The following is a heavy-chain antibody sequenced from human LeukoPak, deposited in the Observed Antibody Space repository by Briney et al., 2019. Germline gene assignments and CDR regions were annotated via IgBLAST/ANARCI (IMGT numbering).Heavy chain of an antibody. D-gene: IGHD3-22*01. J-gene: IGHJ3*02. CDR3: ARGPYSYDSSGAFDI. CDR2: IYHRGST. V-gene: IGHV4-39*07. CDR1: GGSISSSSYY. Sequence: SETLSLTCTLSGGSISSSSYYWGWIRQPPGKGLQWIGTIYHRGSTYYNPSLKSRVTISVDTSKNTFSLKLSSVTAADTAVYFCARGPYSYDSSGAFDIWGQGTMVTVSS.